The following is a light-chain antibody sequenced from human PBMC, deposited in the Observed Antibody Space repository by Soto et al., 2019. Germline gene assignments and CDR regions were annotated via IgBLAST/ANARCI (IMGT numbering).Light chain of an antibody. CDR3: SSYTTSNTRQIV. V-gene: IGLV2-14*03. J-gene: IGLJ1*01. CDR1: SSDVGGYNY. CDR2: DVS. Sequence: QSALTQPASVSGSPGQSITISCTGTSSDVGGYNYVSWYQHHPGKAPKLLIYDVSNRPSGISNRFSGSKSDNTASLTISGLQPEDEADYYRSSYTTSNTRQIVFGTGTKVTV.